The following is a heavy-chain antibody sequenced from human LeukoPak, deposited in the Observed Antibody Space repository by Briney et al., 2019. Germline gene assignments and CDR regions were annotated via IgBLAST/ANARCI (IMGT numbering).Heavy chain of an antibody. CDR2: VSYSGGT. Sequence: PSETLSLTCTVSGDSVSGHYWSWIRQTPGKGLEWIGYVSYSGGTNYNPSLKRRVSISLDTSKNQFSLKLSSPAAADPAVYYCARAPMAITTSAFPDAFDFWGQGIMVTVSS. V-gene: IGHV4-59*02. CDR1: GDSVSGHY. J-gene: IGHJ3*01. CDR3: ARAPMAITTSAFPDAFDF. D-gene: IGHD5-12*01.